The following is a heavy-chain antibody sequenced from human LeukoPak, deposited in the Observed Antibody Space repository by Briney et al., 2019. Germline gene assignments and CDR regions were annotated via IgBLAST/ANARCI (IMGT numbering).Heavy chain of an antibody. CDR3: AKGNGYSYGRYYFDY. J-gene: IGHJ4*02. CDR1: GFTFSSYA. CDR2: ITASGGNT. D-gene: IGHD5-18*01. Sequence: GGSLRLSCAASGFTFSSYAMGWVRQAPGKGLEWVSAITASGGNTYYADSVKGRFTISRDNSKNTLYLQVNSLRAEDTAVYYRAKGNGYSYGRYYFDYWGQGTLVTVSS. V-gene: IGHV3-23*01.